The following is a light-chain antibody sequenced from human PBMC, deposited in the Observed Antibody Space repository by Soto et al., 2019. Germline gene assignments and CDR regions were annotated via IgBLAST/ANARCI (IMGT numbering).Light chain of an antibody. J-gene: IGKJ4*01. CDR3: QQYNNWPLT. CDR2: GAS. Sequence: ETVMTQSPATLSVSPGERATLSSRTSRSVSRDLAWYQQRPGQAPRLLIYGASTRAAGIPARFSGSGSGTEFTLTISSLQSEDFAVHYCQQYNNWPLTFGGGTKV. CDR1: RSVSRD. V-gene: IGKV3-15*01.